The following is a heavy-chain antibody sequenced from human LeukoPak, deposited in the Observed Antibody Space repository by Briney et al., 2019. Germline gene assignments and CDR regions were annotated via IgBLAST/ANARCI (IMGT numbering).Heavy chain of an antibody. J-gene: IGHJ4*02. Sequence: GGSLRLSCAASGFTFSTYWMAWVRQAPGKGLEWVANIKGDESAKHQADSVKGRFTIFRDNAQRPVYLQMSSLRGEDTAVYYCPRDVGGSLDYWGQGTLVTVSS. CDR1: GFTFSTYW. D-gene: IGHD1-26*01. CDR2: IKGDESAK. CDR3: PRDVGGSLDY. V-gene: IGHV3-7*01.